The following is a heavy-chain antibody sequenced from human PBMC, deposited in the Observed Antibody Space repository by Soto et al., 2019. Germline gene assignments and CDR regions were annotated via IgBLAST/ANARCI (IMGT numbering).Heavy chain of an antibody. CDR2: VYYTGST. CDR1: GGSMSGYY. D-gene: IGHD6-6*01. J-gene: IGHJ4*02. V-gene: IGHV4-59*01. Sequence: SETLSLTCRVSGGSMSGYYWSWIRQAPGKGLEWIGYVYYTGSTNYNPSLQSRVTISVDTSNKQFSLSLRLVTAADTAVYFCARSIAVPSSNIDHWGQGIRVTVSS. CDR3: ARSIAVPSSNIDH.